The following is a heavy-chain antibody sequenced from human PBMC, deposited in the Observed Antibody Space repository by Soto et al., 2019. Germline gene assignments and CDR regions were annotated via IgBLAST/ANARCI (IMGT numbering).Heavy chain of an antibody. Sequence: QITLKESGPTLLKPTQTLTLTCTFSGFSLNTPAVGVNWIRQPPGKALEWLALIYWDDDNHYSPSLRSRLTVTKDTTKNQVALTMTNMEPVDTGTYYSANGSAWLSDFRGQGALVTVSS. CDR3: ANGSAWLSDF. V-gene: IGHV2-5*02. CDR2: IYWDDDN. CDR1: GFSLNTPAVG. D-gene: IGHD6-19*01. J-gene: IGHJ4*02.